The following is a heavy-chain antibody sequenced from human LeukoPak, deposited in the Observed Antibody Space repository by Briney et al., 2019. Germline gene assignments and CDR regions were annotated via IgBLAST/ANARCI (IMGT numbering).Heavy chain of an antibody. CDR3: TRRLDD. D-gene: IGHD3-16*01. Sequence: GGSLRLSCAASGFTFSGYSMSWVRQAPGKGLEWVAHIKQGGSETSYVDSVKGRFTVSRDNAKNSVYLQMNGLRVEDTAVYYCTRRLDDWGQGTLVTVSS. CDR2: IKQGGSET. CDR1: GFTFSGYS. V-gene: IGHV3-7*01. J-gene: IGHJ4*02.